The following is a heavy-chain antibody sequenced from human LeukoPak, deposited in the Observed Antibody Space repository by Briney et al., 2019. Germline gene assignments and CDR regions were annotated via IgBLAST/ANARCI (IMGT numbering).Heavy chain of an antibody. CDR3: SRLSAVAGSDY. CDR2: IYYSGVT. CDR1: GDSITNNEYY. Sequence: SETLSLTCSVSGDSITNNEYYWGWIRHPPGKGLEWIGSIYYSGVTYYNPSLDSRLTISVDTPKNQFSLRLSSVIAADTAVYYCSRLSAVAGSDYWGQGTLVTVSS. J-gene: IGHJ4*02. D-gene: IGHD6-19*01. V-gene: IGHV4-39*01.